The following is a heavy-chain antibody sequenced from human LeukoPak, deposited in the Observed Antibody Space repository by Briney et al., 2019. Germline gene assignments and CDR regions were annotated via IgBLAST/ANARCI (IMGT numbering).Heavy chain of an antibody. V-gene: IGHV1-2*02. D-gene: IGHD6-6*01. CDR3: ARDLYSSSSGFMDV. CDR2: INPNSGGT. J-gene: IGHJ6*04. CDR1: GYTFTGYY. Sequence: ASVKVSCKASGYTFTGYYMHWVRQAPGQGLEWMGWINPNSGGTNYAQKFQGRVTMTRDTSISTAYMELSRLRSDDTAVYYCARDLYSSSSGFMDVWGEGTTVTVSS.